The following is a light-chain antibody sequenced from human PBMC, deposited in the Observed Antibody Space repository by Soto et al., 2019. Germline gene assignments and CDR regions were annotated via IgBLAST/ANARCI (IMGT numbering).Light chain of an antibody. V-gene: IGLV2-14*01. Sequence: QSALTQPASVSGSPGKSITISCTGTSSDVGTYNHVSWYQQHPGKAPKLMIYDVSNRPSGVSNRFSGSKSGNTASLTISGLQAEDEADYYCSSYTTSSTLGVFGTGTKLTVL. CDR1: SSDVGTYNH. CDR3: SSYTTSSTLGV. J-gene: IGLJ1*01. CDR2: DVS.